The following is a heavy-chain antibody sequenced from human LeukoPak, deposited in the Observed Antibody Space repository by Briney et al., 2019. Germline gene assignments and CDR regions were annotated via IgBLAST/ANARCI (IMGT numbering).Heavy chain of an antibody. D-gene: IGHD3-10*01. CDR1: GGSISSYY. V-gene: IGHV4-59*08. Sequence: SGTLSLTCTVSGGSISSYYWSWIRQPPGKGLEWIGYIYYSGSTNYNPSLKSRVTISVDTSKNQFSLKLSSVTAADTAVYYCARQLLWFGESPFDPWGQGTLVTVSS. CDR3: ARQLLWFGESPFDP. J-gene: IGHJ5*02. CDR2: IYYSGST.